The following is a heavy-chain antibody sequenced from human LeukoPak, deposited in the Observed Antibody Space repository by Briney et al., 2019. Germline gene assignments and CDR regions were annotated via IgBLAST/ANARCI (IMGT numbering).Heavy chain of an antibody. CDR2: IYYSGRT. D-gene: IGHD2-21*02. CDR3: AREGVAYCGGDCYFGYFDY. V-gene: IGHV4-59*01. Sequence: KPSETLSLTCTVSGGSLSSYSWSWIRQPPGKGLEWIGYIYYSGRTVYNPSLKSRVTISLDTSKNQFSLKLSSVTAADTAVYYCAREGVAYCGGDCYFGYFDYWGQGTLVTVSS. J-gene: IGHJ4*02. CDR1: GGSLSSYS.